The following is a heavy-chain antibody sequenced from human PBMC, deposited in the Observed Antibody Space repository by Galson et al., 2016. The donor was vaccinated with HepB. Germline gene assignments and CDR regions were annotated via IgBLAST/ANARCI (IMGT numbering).Heavy chain of an antibody. V-gene: IGHV3-53*01. Sequence: SLRLSCAASGFTVSRNYMSWVRQAPGKGLEWVSLIYGAGSTYYADSVKGRFTISRDNSKNTLYLQMNSLRVEDTAVYYCARERDSSGWFRGWYFDLWGRGTLVTVSS. CDR2: IYGAGST. CDR3: ARERDSSGWFRGWYFDL. CDR1: GFTVSRNY. J-gene: IGHJ2*01. D-gene: IGHD6-19*01.